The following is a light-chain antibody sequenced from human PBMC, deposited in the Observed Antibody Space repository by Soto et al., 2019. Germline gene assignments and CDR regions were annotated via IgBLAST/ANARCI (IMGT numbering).Light chain of an antibody. J-gene: IGKJ5*01. CDR2: GAS. Sequence: EIVLTQSPGTISLSPGAIATLSCRASQSVSSNLAWYQQKPGQAPRLLIYGASTRATGIPARFSGSGSGTEFTLTISSLQSEDFAVYYCKQYNNWPTCGQGPRREIK. V-gene: IGKV3-15*01. CDR3: KQYNNWPT. CDR1: QSVSSN.